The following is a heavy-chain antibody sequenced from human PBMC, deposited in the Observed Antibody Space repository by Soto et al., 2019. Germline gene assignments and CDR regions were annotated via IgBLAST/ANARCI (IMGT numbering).Heavy chain of an antibody. CDR3: ARGMTLLLWFGDQQWWFDP. Sequence: SETLSLTCTVSGGSISSSSYYWSWIRQPPGKGLEWIGEINHSGSTNYNPSLKSRVTISVDTSKNQFSLKLSSVTAADTAVYYCARGMTLLLWFGDQQWWFDPWGQGTLVTVSS. J-gene: IGHJ5*02. D-gene: IGHD3-10*01. CDR2: INHSGST. V-gene: IGHV4-39*07. CDR1: GGSISSSSYY.